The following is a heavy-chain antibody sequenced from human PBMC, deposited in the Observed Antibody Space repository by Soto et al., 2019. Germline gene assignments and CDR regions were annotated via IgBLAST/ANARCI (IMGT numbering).Heavy chain of an antibody. CDR2: IYYSGST. CDR1: GGSISHYF. Sequence: SETLSLTCTVSGGSISHYFWSWIRQPPGKGLEWIGYIYYSGSTTYNPSLKGRVTISVDTSKNQFSLKLSSVTAADTAVYYCARRGETYGASDYWGQGTLVTVSS. J-gene: IGHJ4*02. V-gene: IGHV4-59*08. CDR3: ARRGETYGASDY. D-gene: IGHD3-16*01.